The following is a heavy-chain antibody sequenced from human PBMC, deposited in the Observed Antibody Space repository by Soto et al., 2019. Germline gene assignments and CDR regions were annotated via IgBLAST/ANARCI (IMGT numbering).Heavy chain of an antibody. Sequence: SETLSLTCTVSGGSISSGGYYWSWIRQHPGKGLEWIGYIYYSGSTYYNPSLKSRVTISVDTSKNQFSLKLSSVTAADTAVYYCARVVFRELNWFDPWGQGTLVTVSS. CDR2: IYYSGST. J-gene: IGHJ5*02. D-gene: IGHD2-21*01. V-gene: IGHV4-31*03. CDR1: GGSISSGGYY. CDR3: ARVVFRELNWFDP.